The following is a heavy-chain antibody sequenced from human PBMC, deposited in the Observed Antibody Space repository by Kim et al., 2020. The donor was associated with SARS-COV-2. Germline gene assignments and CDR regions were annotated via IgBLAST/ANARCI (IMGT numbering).Heavy chain of an antibody. CDR3: VRDVEAAA. Sequence: GGSLRLSCAASGFTFSSYAMHWVRQAPGKGLEWVADITYDGSNKYYADSVKGRFTISRDNSKNTLYLQMNSPRAEDTAVYYCVRDVEAAAWGQGTLVTVS. V-gene: IGHV3-30*04. J-gene: IGHJ4*02. CDR1: GFTFSSYA. D-gene: IGHD1-1*01. CDR2: ITYDGSNK.